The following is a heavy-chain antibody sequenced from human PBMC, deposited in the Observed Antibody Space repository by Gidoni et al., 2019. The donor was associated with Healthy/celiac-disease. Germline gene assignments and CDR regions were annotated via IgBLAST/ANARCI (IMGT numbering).Heavy chain of an antibody. J-gene: IGHJ4*02. CDR3: ARVWTVTRGDY. Sequence: EVQLVESGGGLVKPGGSLRLSCAVSGFTFSSYSMNWVRQAPGKGLEWVSSISSSSSYIYYADSVKGRFTISRDNAKNSLYLQMNSLRAEDTAVYYCARVWTVTRGDYWGQGTLVTVSS. CDR1: GFTFSSYS. D-gene: IGHD4-17*01. V-gene: IGHV3-21*01. CDR2: ISSSSSYI.